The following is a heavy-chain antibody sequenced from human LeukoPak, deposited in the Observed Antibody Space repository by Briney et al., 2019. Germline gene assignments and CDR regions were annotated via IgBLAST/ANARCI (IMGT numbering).Heavy chain of an antibody. CDR3: ARSITIFGAGYYYMDV. D-gene: IGHD3-3*01. CDR2: IYTSGST. Sequence: SETLSLTCTVSGGSISSYYWSWIRQPAGKGLEWIGRIYTSGSTNYNPSLKSRVTMSVDTSKNQFSLKLSSVTAADTAVYYCARSITIFGAGYYYMDVWGKGTTVTVSS. J-gene: IGHJ6*03. CDR1: GGSISSYY. V-gene: IGHV4-4*07.